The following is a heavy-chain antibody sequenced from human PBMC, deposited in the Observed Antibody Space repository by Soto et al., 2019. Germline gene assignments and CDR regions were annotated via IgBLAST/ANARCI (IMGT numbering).Heavy chain of an antibody. V-gene: IGHV3-21*06. CDR2: ISGIRDYI. CDR3: AREGVHNYNEYYFDY. D-gene: IGHD3-22*01. J-gene: IGHJ4*02. Sequence: GGSLRLSCAASGFTFSYYALHWVRRAPGKGLEWISSISGIRDYIRYADSVKGRFTISRDNAKTSLYLQMNSLTAEDTAVYYCAREGVHNYNEYYFDYWGQGTLVTVSS. CDR1: GFTFSYYA.